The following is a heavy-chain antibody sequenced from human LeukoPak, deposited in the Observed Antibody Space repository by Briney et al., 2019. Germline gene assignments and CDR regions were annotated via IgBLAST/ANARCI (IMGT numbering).Heavy chain of an antibody. V-gene: IGHV3-23*01. J-gene: IGHJ4*02. Sequence: PGGSLRLSCAASGFTFKNYAMTWVRQAPGKGLEWVSAISSSGGTTYYADSVKGRFTISRDNAKNSLYLQMNSLRAEDTAVYYCARDLNDYWGQGTLVTVSS. CDR1: GFTFKNYA. CDR3: ARDLNDY. CDR2: ISSSGGTT.